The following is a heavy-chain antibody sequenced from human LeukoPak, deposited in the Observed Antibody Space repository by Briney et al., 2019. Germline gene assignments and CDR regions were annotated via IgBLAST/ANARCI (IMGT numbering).Heavy chain of an antibody. V-gene: IGHV4-39*07. CDR3: ARGTPWGSSSRSGADY. CDR1: GGSISSSSYY. D-gene: IGHD6-13*01. J-gene: IGHJ4*02. Sequence: SETLSLTCTVSGGSISSSSYYWGWIRQPPGKGLEWIGSIYYSGSTYYNPSLKSRVTISVDTSKNQFSLKLSSVTAADTAVYYCARGTPWGSSSRSGADYWGQGTLVTVSS. CDR2: IYYSGST.